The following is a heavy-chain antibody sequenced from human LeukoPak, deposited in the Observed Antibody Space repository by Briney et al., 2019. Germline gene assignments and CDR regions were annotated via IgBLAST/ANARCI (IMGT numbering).Heavy chain of an antibody. CDR3: ASMGDWNYFDY. CDR1: GGSLSSYY. V-gene: IGHV4-4*07. J-gene: IGHJ4*02. CDR2: IYTSGST. Sequence: SETLSLTCTVSGGSLSSYYCSWIRQPAGKGLEWIGRIYTSGSTNYSPSLKSRVTMSVDRSKNQSSLKLSSVTAADTAVYYCASMGDWNYFDYWGQGTLVTVSS. D-gene: IGHD3-16*01.